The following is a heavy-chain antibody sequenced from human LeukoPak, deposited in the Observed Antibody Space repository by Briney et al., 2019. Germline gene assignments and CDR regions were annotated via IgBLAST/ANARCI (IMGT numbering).Heavy chain of an antibody. D-gene: IGHD3-22*01. V-gene: IGHV3-21*01. CDR2: ISSSSSYI. J-gene: IGHJ4*02. Sequence: PGGSLRLSCAASGFTFSSYSMNWVRQALGKGLEWVSSISSSSSYIYYADSVKGRFTISRDNAKNSLYLQMNSLRAEDTAVYYCARDLDYYDSSGPKGYWGQGTLVTVSS. CDR1: GFTFSSYS. CDR3: ARDLDYYDSSGPKGY.